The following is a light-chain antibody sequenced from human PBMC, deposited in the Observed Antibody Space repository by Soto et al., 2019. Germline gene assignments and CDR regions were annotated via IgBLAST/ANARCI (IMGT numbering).Light chain of an antibody. CDR2: EDT. J-gene: IGLJ2*01. Sequence: QSALTQPASVSGSPGQSITISCTGTFSDVGSYNLVSWYQQHPGKAPKIMIYEDTKRHSGVSNRFSGSKSVYSASLAISGLQAEDEAVFYCCSYAGSSTVVFVGGTMLTVL. CDR1: FSDVGSYNL. CDR3: CSYAGSSTVV. V-gene: IGLV2-23*01.